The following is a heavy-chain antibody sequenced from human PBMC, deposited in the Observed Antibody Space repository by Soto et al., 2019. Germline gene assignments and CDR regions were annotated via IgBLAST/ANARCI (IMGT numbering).Heavy chain of an antibody. Sequence: EVQLVESGGGWVQPGRSLRLSCAASGFTFDDYAMHWVRQAPGKGLEWVSGISWNSGSIGYADSVKGRFTISRDNAKSSSYLQMNSLRAEDTGLYCCANAGQFATLREWGQGTLVTVGS. D-gene: IGHD2-15*01. CDR3: ANAGQFATLRE. CDR1: GFTFDDYA. J-gene: IGHJ4*02. V-gene: IGHV3-9*01. CDR2: ISWNSGSI.